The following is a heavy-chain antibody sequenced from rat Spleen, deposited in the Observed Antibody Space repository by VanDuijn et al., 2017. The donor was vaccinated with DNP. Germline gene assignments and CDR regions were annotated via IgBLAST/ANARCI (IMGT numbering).Heavy chain of an antibody. CDR3: AVQLGVFDY. CDR1: GYSITSSYR. V-gene: IGHV3-3*01. J-gene: IGHJ2*01. CDR2: INNAGST. Sequence: EVQLQESGPGLVKPSQSLSLTCSVTGYSITSSYRWNWIRKFPGNKLEWMGNINNAGSTNYNPSLKSRFSITRDTSKNQFFLQVNSVATEDTATYYCAVQLGVFDYWGQGVMVTVSS. D-gene: IGHD5-1*01.